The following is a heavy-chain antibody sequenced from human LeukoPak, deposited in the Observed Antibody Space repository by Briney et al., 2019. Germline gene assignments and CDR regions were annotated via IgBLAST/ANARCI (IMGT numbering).Heavy chain of an antibody. CDR2: INPNSGGT. CDR3: ARGGSYGPMSFDY. Sequence: ASVKVSCKASGYTFTGSYMHWVRQAPGQGLEWMGWINPNSGGTNYAQKFQGRVTMTRDTSISTAYMELSRLRSDDTAVYYCARGGSYGPMSFDYWGQGTLVTVSS. J-gene: IGHJ4*02. V-gene: IGHV1-2*02. D-gene: IGHD5-18*01. CDR1: GYTFTGSY.